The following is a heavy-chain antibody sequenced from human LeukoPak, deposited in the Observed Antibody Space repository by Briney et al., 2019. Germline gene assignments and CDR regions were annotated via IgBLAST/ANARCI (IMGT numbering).Heavy chain of an antibody. D-gene: IGHD6-13*01. Sequence: SETLSLTCTVSGGSISRYFWSWIRQPAGKGLEWIGRIYTSGSTNYNPSLKSRVTMSVDTSKNQFSLKLSSVTAADTAVYYCASEGYSSSWHPFDYWGQGTLVTVSS. CDR1: GGSISRYF. CDR2: IYTSGST. CDR3: ASEGYSSSWHPFDY. V-gene: IGHV4-4*07. J-gene: IGHJ4*02.